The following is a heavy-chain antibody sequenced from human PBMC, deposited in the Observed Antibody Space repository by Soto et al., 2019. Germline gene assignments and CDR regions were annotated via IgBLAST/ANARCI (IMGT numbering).Heavy chain of an antibody. CDR1: GFTFSSYA. CDR2: ISGSGGST. CDR3: AKDRVPMAVYYYYGMDV. D-gene: IGHD3-10*01. J-gene: IGHJ6*02. Sequence: TGGSLRLSCAASGFTFSSYAMSWVRQAPGKXLEWVSAISGSGGSTYYADSVKGRFTISRDNSKNTLYLQMNSLRAEDTAVYYCAKDRVPMAVYYYYGMDVWGQGTTVTVSS. V-gene: IGHV3-23*01.